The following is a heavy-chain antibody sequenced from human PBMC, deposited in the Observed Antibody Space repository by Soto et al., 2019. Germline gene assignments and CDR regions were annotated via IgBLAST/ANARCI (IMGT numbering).Heavy chain of an antibody. CDR3: ARLKQQLGDAFDI. D-gene: IGHD6-13*01. CDR2: MNPNSGNT. CDR1: GYTFPSYD. Sequence: SCKASGYTFPSYDINWVRQATGQGLEWMGWMNPNSGNTGYAQKFQGRVTMTRNTSISTAYMELSSLRSEDTAVYYCARLKQQLGDAFDIWGQGTMVTVS. J-gene: IGHJ3*02. V-gene: IGHV1-8*01.